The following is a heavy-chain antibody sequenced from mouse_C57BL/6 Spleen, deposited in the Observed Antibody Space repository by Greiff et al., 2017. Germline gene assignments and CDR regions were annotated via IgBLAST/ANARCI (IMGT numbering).Heavy chain of an antibody. CDR3: ARNYDGSSYWYFDV. V-gene: IGHV3-6*01. CDR2: ISYDGSN. J-gene: IGHJ1*03. Sequence: EVQLQQSGPGLVKPSQSLSLTCSVTGYSITSCYYCNWIRQFPGNKLEWMGYISYDGSNNYNPSLKNRITFTLDTSKNPFFLKLNSVTTEDTATYYCARNYDGSSYWYFDVWGTGTTVTVSS. CDR1: GYSITSCYY. D-gene: IGHD1-1*01.